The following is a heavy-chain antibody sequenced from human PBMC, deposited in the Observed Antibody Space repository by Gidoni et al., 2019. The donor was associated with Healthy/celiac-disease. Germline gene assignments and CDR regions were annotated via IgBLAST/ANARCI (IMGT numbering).Heavy chain of an antibody. D-gene: IGHD5-18*01. J-gene: IGHJ6*02. V-gene: IGHV3-21*01. Sequence: EVQLVESGGGLVKPGGSLRLSYAASGFTFSSYSMNWVRQAPGKGLEWVSSISSSSSYIYYADSVKGRFTISRDNAKNSLYLQMNSLRAEDTAVYYCARDGDTAIFDYYYGMDVWGQGTTVTVSS. CDR3: ARDGDTAIFDYYYGMDV. CDR2: ISSSSSYI. CDR1: GFTFSSYS.